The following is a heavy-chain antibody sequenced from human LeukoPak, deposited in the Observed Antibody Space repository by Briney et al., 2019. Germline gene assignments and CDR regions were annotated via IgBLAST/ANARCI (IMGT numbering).Heavy chain of an antibody. CDR1: GGSISSGGYY. CDR2: IYYSGST. J-gene: IGHJ3*02. D-gene: IGHD5-24*01. CDR3: ARDERDGYNYDAFDI. V-gene: IGHV4-31*03. Sequence: SQTLSLTCTVSGGSISSGGYYWSWIRQHPGKGLEWIGYIYYSGSTYYNPSLKSRVTISVDTSKNQFSLKLSSVTAADTAVYYCARDERDGYNYDAFDIWGQGTMVTVSS.